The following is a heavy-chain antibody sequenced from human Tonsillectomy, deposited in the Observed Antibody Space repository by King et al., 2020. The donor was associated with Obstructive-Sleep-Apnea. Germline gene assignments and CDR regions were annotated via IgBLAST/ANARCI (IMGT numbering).Heavy chain of an antibody. CDR3: ARAPLYCGGDCHHLDF. V-gene: IGHV1-2*02. CDR1: GYTFTGYY. CDR2: INPNNGGT. J-gene: IGHJ4*02. D-gene: IGHD2-21*02. Sequence: VQLVQSGAEVKKPGASVKVSCKASGYTFTGYYMHWVRQAPGQGLEWMGWINPNNGGTNYAQKFQGRVTMTRDTSISTAYMKLSRLRSDDTAVYYCARAPLYCGGDCHHLDFWGQGTLVTVSS.